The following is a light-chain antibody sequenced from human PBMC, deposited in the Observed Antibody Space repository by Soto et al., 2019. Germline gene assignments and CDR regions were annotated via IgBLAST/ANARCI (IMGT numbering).Light chain of an antibody. J-gene: IGLJ2*01. CDR3: QTWDTGIQV. Sequence: QLVLTQSPSASASLGASVKLTCTLSSGHSSYAIAWHQQQPEKGPRYLMKLNSDGSHSKGDGIPDRFSGSSSGAECYLTISSLQSEDEADYYCQTWDTGIQVFGGGTKLTVL. V-gene: IGLV4-69*01. CDR1: SGHSSYA. CDR2: LNSDGSH.